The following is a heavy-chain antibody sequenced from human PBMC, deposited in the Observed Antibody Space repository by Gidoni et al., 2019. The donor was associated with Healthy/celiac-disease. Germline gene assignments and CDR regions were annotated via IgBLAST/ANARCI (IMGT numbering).Heavy chain of an antibody. CDR1: GFTLSRYA. CDR2: ISGSGGST. V-gene: IGHV3-23*01. J-gene: IGHJ4*02. Sequence: EVQLLESGGGLVQPGGSLRLCCAASGFTLSRYAMIWVRQAPGKGLGWVSAISGSGGSTYYADPVKGRFTISRDNSKNTLYLQMNSLRAEDTAVYYCAKERGVVAAFDYWGQGTLVTVSS. CDR3: AKERGVVAAFDY. D-gene: IGHD2-15*01.